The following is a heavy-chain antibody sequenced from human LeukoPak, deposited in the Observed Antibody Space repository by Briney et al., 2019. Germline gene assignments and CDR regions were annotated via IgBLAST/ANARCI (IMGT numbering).Heavy chain of an antibody. J-gene: IGHJ5*02. CDR2: IYYSGST. CDR1: GGSISSYY. Sequence: SETLSLTCTVSGGSISSYYWSWIRQPPGKGLEWIGYIYYSGSTNYNPSLKSRVTISVDTPKNQFSLKLSSVTAADTAVYYCARDPTRCSGGSCLNWFDPWGQGTLVTVSS. D-gene: IGHD2-15*01. CDR3: ARDPTRCSGGSCLNWFDP. V-gene: IGHV4-59*01.